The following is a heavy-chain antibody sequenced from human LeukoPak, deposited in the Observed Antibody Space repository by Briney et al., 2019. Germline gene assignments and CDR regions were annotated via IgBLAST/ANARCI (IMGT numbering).Heavy chain of an antibody. CDR3: ARGRDSGYYGSGSYRLFDY. J-gene: IGHJ4*02. CDR1: GFTFSSYS. CDR2: INHSGST. V-gene: IGHV4-34*01. D-gene: IGHD3-10*01. Sequence: GSLRLSCAASGFTFSSYSMNWVRQAPGKGLEWIGEINHSGSTNYNPPLKSRVTISVDTSKNQFSLKLSSVTAADTAVYYCARGRDSGYYGSGSYRLFDYWGQGTLVTVSS.